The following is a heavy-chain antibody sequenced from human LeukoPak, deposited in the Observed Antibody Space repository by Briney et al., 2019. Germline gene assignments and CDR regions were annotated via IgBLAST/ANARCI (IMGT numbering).Heavy chain of an antibody. CDR1: GFTFSSYW. D-gene: IGHD6-19*01. CDR3: ARDGSSGWNNWFDP. V-gene: IGHV3-74*01. CDR2: INSDGSST. Sequence: GGSLRLSCAASGFTFSSYWMHWVRQAPGKGPVWVSRINSDGSSTGYADSVKGRFTISRDNAKNTLYLQMNSLRAEDTAVYYCARDGSSGWNNWFDPWGQGTLVTVSS. J-gene: IGHJ5*02.